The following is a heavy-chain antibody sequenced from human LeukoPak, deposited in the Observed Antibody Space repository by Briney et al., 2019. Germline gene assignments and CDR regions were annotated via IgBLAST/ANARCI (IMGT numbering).Heavy chain of an antibody. CDR1: GFTFSTYG. CDR2: ISSGSTI. CDR3: ARDPGY. Sequence: GGSLRLSCAASGFTFSTYGMNWVRHAPGKGLEWLSYISSGSTIYYADSVKGRFTISRDNAKNSLYLQMNSLRDEDTAVYYCARDPGYWGQGTLVTVSS. J-gene: IGHJ4*02. V-gene: IGHV3-48*02.